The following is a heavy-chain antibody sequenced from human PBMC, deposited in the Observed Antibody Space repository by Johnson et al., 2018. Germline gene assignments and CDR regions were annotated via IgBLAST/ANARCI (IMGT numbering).Heavy chain of an antibody. J-gene: IGHJ4*02. Sequence: QVQLVQSGAEVKKPGASVKVSCTASGYTFSTYDINWVRQAPGQGLEWMGWMNPKSGNTGYAQEFQGRLTITRDTSITTVYMELSSLTSEDTAVYYCARGPVGMDYWGQGTLVTVSS. V-gene: IGHV1-8*01. D-gene: IGHD1-14*01. CDR3: ARGPVGMDY. CDR1: GYTFSTYD. CDR2: MNPKSGNT.